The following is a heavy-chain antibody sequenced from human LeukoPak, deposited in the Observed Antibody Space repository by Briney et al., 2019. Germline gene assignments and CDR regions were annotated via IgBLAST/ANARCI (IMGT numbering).Heavy chain of an antibody. D-gene: IGHD5-12*01. CDR3: ARDQIIVTTILDYYGMDV. CDR2: ISYNGSNK. Sequence: PGGSLRLSCAASGFTFSSYTMHWVRQAPGKGLEWVTFISYNGSNKYYADSVKGRFTISRDNSKNTLYLQMNSLKPEDTAVYYCARDQIIVTTILDYYGMDVWGQGTTVTVSS. V-gene: IGHV3-30-3*01. CDR1: GFTFSSYT. J-gene: IGHJ6*02.